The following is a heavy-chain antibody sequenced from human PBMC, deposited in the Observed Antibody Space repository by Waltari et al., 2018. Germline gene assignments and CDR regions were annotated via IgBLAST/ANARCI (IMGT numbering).Heavy chain of an antibody. J-gene: IGHJ2*01. D-gene: IGHD6-13*01. V-gene: IGHV4-59*01. Sequence: QVQLQESGPGLVKPSETLSLTCTVSGGSIRSYYWSWIRQPPGKGLEWIGYVYDSGNSNYNPSLRSRVNILVDTSKNQFSLEVSSVTAADTAVYYCAREAVAAGYWHLDLWGRGTLVTVSS. CDR3: AREAVAAGYWHLDL. CDR2: VYDSGNS. CDR1: GGSIRSYY.